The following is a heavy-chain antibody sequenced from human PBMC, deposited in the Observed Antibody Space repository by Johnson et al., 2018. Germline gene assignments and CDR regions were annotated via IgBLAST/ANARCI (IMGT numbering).Heavy chain of an antibody. CDR2: ITGSGSYI. CDR3: ANYIVVVPLDV. Sequence: EVQLVESGGGLVKPGGSXRLSCAASGFTFSTYSMNWVRQAPGKGLEWVSSITGSGSYIYYADSVKGRFTISRDNSKNTLYLQMNSLRAADTAVYYCANYIVVVPLDVWGQGTTVTVSS. V-gene: IGHV3-21*04. D-gene: IGHD2-21*01. J-gene: IGHJ6*02. CDR1: GFTFSTYS.